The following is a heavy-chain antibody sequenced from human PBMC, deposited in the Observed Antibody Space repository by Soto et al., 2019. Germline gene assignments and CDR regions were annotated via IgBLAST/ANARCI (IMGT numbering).Heavy chain of an antibody. V-gene: IGHV2-5*02. J-gene: IGHJ4*02. D-gene: IGHD3-3*01. Sequence: QITLNESGPTVVKPAETLTLTCTFSGFSLTTSGEGVGWIRQSPGKAPEGLALIYWDDDKRYSASLKSRLTITKDTSKNQVVLTMASVDPADTATYYCAHRILRTVFGLVTTTAIYFDFWGQGTPVVVSS. CDR2: IYWDDDK. CDR1: GFSLTTSGEG. CDR3: AHRILRTVFGLVTTTAIYFDF.